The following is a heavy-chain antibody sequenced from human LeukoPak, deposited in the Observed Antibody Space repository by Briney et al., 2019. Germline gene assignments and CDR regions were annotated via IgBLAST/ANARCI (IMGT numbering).Heavy chain of an antibody. V-gene: IGHV4-34*01. Sequence: PSETLSLTRAVYGVSFSGYYWIWIRQPPGKGLEWSGEINHSKSTNDNPSLKSRVTISVDTSTNQFSLKLSSVTAADTAVYYCAREEVKGSAVRWVHNRSRFDPWGQGTLVTVSS. J-gene: IGHJ5*02. D-gene: IGHD3-10*01. CDR3: AREEVKGSAVRWVHNRSRFDP. CDR1: GVSFSGYY. CDR2: INHSKST.